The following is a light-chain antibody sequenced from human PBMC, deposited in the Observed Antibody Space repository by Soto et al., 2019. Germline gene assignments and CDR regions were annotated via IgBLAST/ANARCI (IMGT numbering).Light chain of an antibody. Sequence: QSALTQPASVSGSPGQSITISCTGTSSDVGGYNYVSWYQQHPGKAPKLMIYDVIDRPSGVSNRFSGSKSGNTASLTISGLQAEDEADYYCSSYTSGFYVFGTGTKVTVL. J-gene: IGLJ1*01. CDR2: DVI. CDR3: SSYTSGFYV. CDR1: SSDVGGYNY. V-gene: IGLV2-14*01.